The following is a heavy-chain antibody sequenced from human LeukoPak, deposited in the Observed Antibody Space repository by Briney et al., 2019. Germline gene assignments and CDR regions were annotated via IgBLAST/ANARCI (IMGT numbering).Heavy chain of an antibody. CDR3: ARHRIQLWAAGGYYFDY. CDR1: GGSISSSSYY. Sequence: NPSETLSLTCTVSGGSISSSSYYWGWIRQPPGKGLEWIGSIYYSGSTYYNPSLKSRVTISVDTSKNQFSLKLSSVTAADTAVYYCARHRIQLWAAGGYYFDYWGQGTLVTLSS. D-gene: IGHD5-18*01. CDR2: IYYSGST. V-gene: IGHV4-39*01. J-gene: IGHJ4*02.